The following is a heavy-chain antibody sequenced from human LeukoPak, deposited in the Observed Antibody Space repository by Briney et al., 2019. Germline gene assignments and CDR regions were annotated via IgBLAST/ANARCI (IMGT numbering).Heavy chain of an antibody. Sequence: PSGGSLRPSCAASGFTFSSYEMNWVRQAPGKGLEWVSYISNTGSTIYYADSVKGRFTISRDNAKNSLFLQVNSLRAEDTAIYYCARKTSRKNFDCWGQGTLVTVSS. CDR1: GFTFSSYE. CDR3: ARKTSRKNFDC. CDR2: ISNTGSTI. J-gene: IGHJ4*02. V-gene: IGHV3-48*03. D-gene: IGHD1-14*01.